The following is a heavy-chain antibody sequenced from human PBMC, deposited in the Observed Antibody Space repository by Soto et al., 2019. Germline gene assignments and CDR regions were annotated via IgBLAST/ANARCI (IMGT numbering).Heavy chain of an antibody. J-gene: IGHJ4*02. CDR1: GFSRSTSGVG. V-gene: IGHV2-5*02. CDR3: AHKKMVAALAYYFAY. Sequence: SGPTLVNPTQTLTLTFTFSGFSRSTSGVGVVWIRQPPGKALEWLALIYWDDDKRYSPSLKTRLTITKDTSKNQVVLTMTNMDPVDTATYYCAHKKMVAALAYYFAYWGQGTLVPVAS. D-gene: IGHD2-15*01. CDR2: IYWDDDK.